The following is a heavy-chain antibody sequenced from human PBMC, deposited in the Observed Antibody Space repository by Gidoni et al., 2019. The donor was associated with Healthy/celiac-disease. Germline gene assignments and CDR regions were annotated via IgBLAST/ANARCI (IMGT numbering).Heavy chain of an antibody. D-gene: IGHD3-9*01. CDR1: GFTFADYA. V-gene: IGHV3-9*01. J-gene: IGHJ4*02. CDR2: ISWNSGSI. Sequence: EVQLVESGGGLVQPGRSLRLSCAAAGFTFADYAMHWVRQAPGKGLGGVSGISWNSGSIGYADSVKGRFTISRDNAKNSLYLQMNSLRAEDTALYYCAKDIGLRYFDWFFDYWGQGTLVTVSS. CDR3: AKDIGLRYFDWFFDY.